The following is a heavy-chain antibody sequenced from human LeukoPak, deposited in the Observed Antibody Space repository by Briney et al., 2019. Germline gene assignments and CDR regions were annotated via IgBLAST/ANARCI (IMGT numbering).Heavy chain of an antibody. Sequence: PGGSLRLSCAASGFGFSNFWMSWVRQAPGKGPEWVANIKEDGSLKNYVDSVEGRFTISRDNAKNSLYLQMNSLRAEDTAVYYCARVKEEDSSSWYTYSLYYYYYMDVWGKGTTVTVSS. D-gene: IGHD6-13*01. V-gene: IGHV3-7*04. CDR3: ARVKEEDSSSWYTYSLYYYYYMDV. CDR2: IKEDGSLK. J-gene: IGHJ6*03. CDR1: GFGFSNFW.